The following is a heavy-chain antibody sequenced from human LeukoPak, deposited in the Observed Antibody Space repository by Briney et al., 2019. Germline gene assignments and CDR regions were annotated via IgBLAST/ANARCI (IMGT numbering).Heavy chain of an antibody. J-gene: IGHJ6*03. CDR1: GGSISSGSYY. V-gene: IGHV4-61*02. Sequence: SSETLSLTCTVSGGSISSGSYYWSWIRQPAGKGLEWIGRIYTSGSTNYNPSLKSRVTISVDTSKNQFSLKLSSVTAADTAVYYCARVSHSSSWYPDEVYYYYMDVWGKGTTVTISS. D-gene: IGHD6-13*01. CDR2: IYTSGST. CDR3: ARVSHSSSWYPDEVYYYYMDV.